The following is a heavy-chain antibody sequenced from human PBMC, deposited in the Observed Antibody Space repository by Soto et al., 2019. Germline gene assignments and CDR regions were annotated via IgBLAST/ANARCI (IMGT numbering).Heavy chain of an antibody. Sequence: SETLSLTCTVSGGSISGYYWSWIRQPPGKGLEWIGYIYYSGSTNYNPSLKSRVTISVDTSKNQFSLKLNSVTAADTAVYYCASIMGLNWFDPWGQGTLVTVSS. J-gene: IGHJ5*02. CDR2: IYYSGST. CDR1: GGSISGYY. V-gene: IGHV4-59*08. CDR3: ASIMGLNWFDP. D-gene: IGHD3-16*01.